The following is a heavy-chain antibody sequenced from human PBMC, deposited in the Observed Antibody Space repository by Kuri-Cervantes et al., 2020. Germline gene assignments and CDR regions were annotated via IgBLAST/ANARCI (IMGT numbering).Heavy chain of an antibody. CDR1: GGSISSYY. CDR2: MYCSGST. V-gene: IGHV4-59*08. CDR3: ARCRIGGGSGSYDE. Sequence: SETLSLTCTVSGGSISSYYWSWIRQPPGKGLEWIGYMYCSGSTNYNPSLKSRVTISVDTSKNQFSLKLSSVTAAGTAVYYCARCRIGGGSGSYDEWGQGTLVTVSS. D-gene: IGHD3-10*01. J-gene: IGHJ4*02.